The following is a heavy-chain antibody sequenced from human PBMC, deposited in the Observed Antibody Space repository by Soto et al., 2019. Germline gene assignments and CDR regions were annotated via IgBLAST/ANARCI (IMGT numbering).Heavy chain of an antibody. J-gene: IGHJ6*02. Sequence: EVQLLESGGDLVQPGGSLRLSCEASGFTLSNYAISWVRQAPGKGLEWVTGISARGGTTYYVDSVKGRFTISRDNSKNTLYLQMNALRAEDRAVYYCAKDRGFGAGHGMDVWGQGTTVTVSS. CDR1: GFTLSNYA. CDR2: ISARGGTT. D-gene: IGHD3-10*01. V-gene: IGHV3-23*01. CDR3: AKDRGFGAGHGMDV.